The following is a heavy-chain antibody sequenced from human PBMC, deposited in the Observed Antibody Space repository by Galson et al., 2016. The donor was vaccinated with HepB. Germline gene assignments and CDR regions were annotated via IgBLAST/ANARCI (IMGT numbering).Heavy chain of an antibody. Sequence: SCKASGGAFSTYAISWVRQAPGQRLEWMGGSIPMFGTANYAEKFQGRVTITADEATTTAYMELTSLRSEDTAIYYCARVGYCADTSCQYDGFDIWGQGTMVTVSS. V-gene: IGHV1-69*01. CDR2: SIPMFGTA. D-gene: IGHD2-2*01. CDR1: GGAFSTYA. J-gene: IGHJ3*02. CDR3: ARVGYCADTSCQYDGFDI.